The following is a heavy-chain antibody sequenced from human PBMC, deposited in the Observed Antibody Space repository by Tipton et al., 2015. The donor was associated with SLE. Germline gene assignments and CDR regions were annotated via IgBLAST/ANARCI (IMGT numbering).Heavy chain of an antibody. D-gene: IGHD5-18*01. CDR1: GFTFSTYW. CDR3: ARDTDTYGSDGFQI. J-gene: IGHJ3*02. CDR2: IKQDGSEK. V-gene: IGHV3-7*05. Sequence: GSLRLSCVGSGFTFSTYWMSWVRQAPGKGLEWVADIKQDGSEKYYVDSVKGRFTISRDNAKNSLYLQMNSLRAEDTAVYYCARDTDTYGSDGFQIWGQGTMVTVSS.